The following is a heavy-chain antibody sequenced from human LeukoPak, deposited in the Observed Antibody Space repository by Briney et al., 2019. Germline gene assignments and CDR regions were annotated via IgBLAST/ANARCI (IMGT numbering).Heavy chain of an antibody. V-gene: IGHV3-23*01. Sequence: GGSLRLSCAASGFTFSSYAMSWVRQAPGKGLEWVSAISGSGGSTYYADSVKGRFTISRDNSKNTLYLQMNSLRAEDTAVYYCAKGSYYDSSGYPLPFDYWGQGTLVTVSS. CDR1: GFTFSSYA. CDR3: AKGSYYDSSGYPLPFDY. J-gene: IGHJ4*02. CDR2: ISGSGGST. D-gene: IGHD3-22*01.